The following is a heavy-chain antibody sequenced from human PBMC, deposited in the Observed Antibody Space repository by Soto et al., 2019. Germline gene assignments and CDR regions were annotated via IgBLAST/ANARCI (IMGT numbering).Heavy chain of an antibody. CDR1: GDSFTRYT. Sequence: QVQLVQSGAEVKKPGSSVKVSCKASGDSFTRYTFNWVRQAPGQGLEWMGRIIPVLGIANHAQKFQGRLTIAADTSTSTAYMELSSLRSEDTAVYFCASEGASGDDAFEFWGHGTMVTVS. D-gene: IGHD4-17*01. CDR2: IIPVLGIA. CDR3: ASEGASGDDAFEF. V-gene: IGHV1-69*02. J-gene: IGHJ3*01.